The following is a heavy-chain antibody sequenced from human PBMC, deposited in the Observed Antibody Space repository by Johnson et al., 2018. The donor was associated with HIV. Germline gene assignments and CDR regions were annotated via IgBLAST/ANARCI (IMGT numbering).Heavy chain of an antibody. J-gene: IGHJ3*02. V-gene: IGHV3-15*05. Sequence: VQLVESGGGLVKPGGSLRLSCAASGFTFSNAWMSWVRQAPGKGLEWVGGINSKTDGGTTAYAAPVKGRFTISRDNAKNSLYLQMNSLRADDTAVYYCVRPFQWLDAFDIWGQGTMVTVSS. CDR3: VRPFQWLDAFDI. CDR1: GFTFSNAW. D-gene: IGHD6-19*01. CDR2: INSKTDGGTT.